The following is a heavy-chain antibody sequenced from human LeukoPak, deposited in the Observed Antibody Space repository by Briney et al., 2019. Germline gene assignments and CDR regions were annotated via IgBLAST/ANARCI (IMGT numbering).Heavy chain of an antibody. V-gene: IGHV1-24*01. CDR1: GYTLTELS. CDR2: FDPEDGET. Sequence: ASVKVSCKVSGYTLTELSMHWVRQAPGKGLEWMEGFDPEDGETIYAQKFQGRVTMTEDTSTDTAYMELSSLRSEDTAVYYCATDDTAISNFDYWGQGTLVTVSS. CDR3: ATDDTAISNFDY. J-gene: IGHJ4*02.